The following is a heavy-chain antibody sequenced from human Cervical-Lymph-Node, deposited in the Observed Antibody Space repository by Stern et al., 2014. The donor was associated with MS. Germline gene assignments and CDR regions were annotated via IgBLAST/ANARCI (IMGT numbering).Heavy chain of an antibody. CDR3: ALSSETSDRWYSLGYDL. J-gene: IGHJ5*02. CDR2: FFPVFGTP. Sequence: VQLEESGAEVTKPGSSVKVSCKASGGTFSQFPSSWVRQAPGQGIEWTGGFFPVFGTPTYAQEFRGRVTITADVSTSTVYMELSSLRSDDTAVYYCALSSETSDRWYSLGYDLWGQGTLVTVSS. V-gene: IGHV1-69*01. CDR1: GGTFSQFP. D-gene: IGHD6-13*01.